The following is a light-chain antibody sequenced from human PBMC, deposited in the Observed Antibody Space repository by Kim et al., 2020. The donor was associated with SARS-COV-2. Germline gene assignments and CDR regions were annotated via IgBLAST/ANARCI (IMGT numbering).Light chain of an antibody. CDR1: GSDVGGHNR. V-gene: IGLV2-23*02. CDR2: HVS. CDR3: SSFVTGGTYV. Sequence: QSVLTQPASVSGSPGQSITISCTGTGSDVGGHNRVSWYQLHPGKAPKLVIYHVSERPSGVSNRFAGSKSGNTASLTVSGLQTEDEADYYCSSFVTGGTYVFGTGTKVTVL. J-gene: IGLJ1*01.